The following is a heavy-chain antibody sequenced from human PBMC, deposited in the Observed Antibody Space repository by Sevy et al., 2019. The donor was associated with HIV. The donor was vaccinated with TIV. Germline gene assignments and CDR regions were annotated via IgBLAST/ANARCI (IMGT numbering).Heavy chain of an antibody. V-gene: IGHV3-33*01. D-gene: IGHD3-22*01. CDR3: ASLPNNYYDSSGSSGDDAFDI. J-gene: IGHJ3*02. CDR1: GFIFSRYG. Sequence: GGSLRLSCKASGFIFSRYGVHWVRQAPGKGLEWVAVIWNDRGNKHYADSVKGRFTISRDNSKNTLYLQMNSLRAEDTAVYYCASLPNNYYDSSGSSGDDAFDIWGQGTMVTVSS. CDR2: IWNDRGNK.